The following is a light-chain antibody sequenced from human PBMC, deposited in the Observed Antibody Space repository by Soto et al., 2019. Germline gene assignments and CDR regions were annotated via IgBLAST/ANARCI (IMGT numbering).Light chain of an antibody. V-gene: IGLV3-21*02. Sequence: SYELTQPPSVSVAPGQTSRIPCGGNNIGTKSVHWYQQKPGQAPVLVVHDDRDRPSGIPERFSGSNSGNTATLTISRVEAGDEADYYCQVWDSSSDHLYVFGTGTKVTVL. CDR3: QVWDSSSDHLYV. CDR2: DDR. J-gene: IGLJ1*01. CDR1: NIGTKS.